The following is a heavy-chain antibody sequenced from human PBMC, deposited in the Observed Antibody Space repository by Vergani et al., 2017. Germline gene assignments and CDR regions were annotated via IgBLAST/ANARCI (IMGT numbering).Heavy chain of an antibody. CDR1: GYTFTSSA. J-gene: IGHJ5*02. Sequence: QAQLVQSGPELKKPGASVKVSCKASGYTFTSSALHWVRQAPGQGLEWLGWINTNTETPTYAQAFTGRFVFSLDTSVDTAFLQISGLTAEDTALYYCARAKRGRIAVSAADTWGQGTLVTVSS. V-gene: IGHV7-4-1*02. CDR2: INTNTETP. CDR3: ARAKRGRIAVSAADT. D-gene: IGHD6-19*01.